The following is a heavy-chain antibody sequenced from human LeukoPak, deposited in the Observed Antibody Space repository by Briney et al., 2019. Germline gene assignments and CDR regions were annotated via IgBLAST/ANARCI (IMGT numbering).Heavy chain of an antibody. J-gene: IGHJ3*02. D-gene: IGHD2-2*02. CDR1: GFTFSSYA. CDR2: ISGSGGST. Sequence: SGGSLRPSCAASGFTFSSYAMSWVRQAPGKGLEWVSAISGSGGSTYYADSVKGRFTISRDNSKNTLYLQMNSLRAEDTAVYYCAKEGCCSSTSCYTDAFDIWGQGTMVTVSS. CDR3: AKEGCCSSTSCYTDAFDI. V-gene: IGHV3-23*01.